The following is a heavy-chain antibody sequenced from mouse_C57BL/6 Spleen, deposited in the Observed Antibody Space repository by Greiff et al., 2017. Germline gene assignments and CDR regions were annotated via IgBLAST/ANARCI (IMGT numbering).Heavy chain of an antibody. CDR2: ISDGGSYT. CDR1: GFTFSSYA. Sequence: EVKLMESGGGLVKPGGSLKLSCAASGFTFSSYAMSWVRQTPEKRLEWVATISDGGSYTYYPDNVKGRFTISRDNAKNNLYLQMSHLKSEDTAMYYCARAYDYFEYWGQGTTLTVSS. CDR3: ARAYDYFEY. V-gene: IGHV5-4*03. D-gene: IGHD2-3*01. J-gene: IGHJ2*01.